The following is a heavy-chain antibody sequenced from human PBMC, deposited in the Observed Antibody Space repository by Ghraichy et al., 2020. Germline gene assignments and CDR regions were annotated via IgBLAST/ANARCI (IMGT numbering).Heavy chain of an antibody. D-gene: IGHD1-26*01. CDR1: GFTFSSYA. Sequence: GGSLRLSCAASGFTFSSYAMSWVRQAPGKGLQWVSSMSGSGGSTYYADSVKGRFTISRDNSKNTLYLQMNSLRAEDTAVYYCAKDRGGSYKVDGVRFDPWGQGTLVTVSS. V-gene: IGHV3-23*01. CDR3: AKDRGGSYKVDGVRFDP. CDR2: MSGSGGST. J-gene: IGHJ5*02.